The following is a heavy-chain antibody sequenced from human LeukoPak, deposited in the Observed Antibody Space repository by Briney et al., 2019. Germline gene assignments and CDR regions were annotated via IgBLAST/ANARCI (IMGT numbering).Heavy chain of an antibody. CDR1: GFTFSRNW. V-gene: IGHV3-74*01. Sequence: GGSLRLSCAASGFTFSRNWMHWVRQAPGKGLVWVSRINSDGSSTNYADSVKGRFTISRDNAKNTLHLQMNSLRAEDTAVYYCVRDLGIAVAPGYWGQGTLVTVSS. CDR3: VRDLGIAVAPGY. CDR2: INSDGSST. J-gene: IGHJ4*02. D-gene: IGHD6-19*01.